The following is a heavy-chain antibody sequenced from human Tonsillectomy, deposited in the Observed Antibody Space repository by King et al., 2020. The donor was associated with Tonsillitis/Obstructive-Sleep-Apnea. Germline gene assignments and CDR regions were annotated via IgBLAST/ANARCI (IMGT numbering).Heavy chain of an antibody. J-gene: IGHJ4*02. CDR3: ARDLSYCCGGSCYDRFDY. Sequence: VQLVESGGGLVQPGGSLRLSCAGSGFTFTTYWMTWVRQAPGKGLEWLANIKRDGSEKNYVDFVKGRFTISRDNAKNSLYLTMNSLRAEDTAVYYCARDLSYCCGGSCYDRFDYWGQGTLVTVSS. D-gene: IGHD2-15*01. CDR2: IKRDGSEK. CDR1: GFTFTTYW. V-gene: IGHV3-7*01.